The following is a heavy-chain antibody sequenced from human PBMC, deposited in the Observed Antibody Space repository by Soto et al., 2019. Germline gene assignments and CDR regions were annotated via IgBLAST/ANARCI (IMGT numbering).Heavy chain of an antibody. CDR2: IYHGGST. J-gene: IGHJ6*02. V-gene: IGHV4-30-2*01. CDR1: GGSISSGGYS. Sequence: QLQLQESGSGLVKPSQTLSLSCAVSGGSISSGGYSWSWIRQPPGKGLKWIGHIYHGGSTHYNPSLRSRVTISVDMSKTHFSLKLSSVTAADTAVYYCARGGSRFYAMDVWGQGTTVTV. CDR3: ARGGSRFYAMDV.